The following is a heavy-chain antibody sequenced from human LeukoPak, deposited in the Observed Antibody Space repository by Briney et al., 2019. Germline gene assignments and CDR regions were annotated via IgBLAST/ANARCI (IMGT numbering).Heavy chain of an antibody. D-gene: IGHD3-10*01. J-gene: IGHJ4*02. Sequence: GGSLRLSCVASGFTFSTYWMHWARQDPGKGLVWVSRINSDGSNTIYTDSVKGRFTISRDNAKNSLYLQMNSLRAEDTAVYYCARERPRGVLWFGDPRWGQGTLVTVSS. CDR3: ARERPRGVLWFGDPR. CDR1: GFTFSTYW. CDR2: INSDGSNT. V-gene: IGHV3-74*01.